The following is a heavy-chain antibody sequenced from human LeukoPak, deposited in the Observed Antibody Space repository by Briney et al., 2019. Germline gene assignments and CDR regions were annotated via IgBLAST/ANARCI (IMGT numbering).Heavy chain of an antibody. CDR2: INPNSGGT. Sequence: GASVKVSCKASGSTFTGYYMLWVRQAPGQGLEWMGWINPNSGGTNYAQKFQGRVTMTRDTSISTAYMELSRLRSDDTAVYDCARDGNRIAAVYWGQGTLLTASS. J-gene: IGHJ4*02. CDR3: ARDGNRIAAVY. CDR1: GSTFTGYY. V-gene: IGHV1-2*02. D-gene: IGHD6-6*01.